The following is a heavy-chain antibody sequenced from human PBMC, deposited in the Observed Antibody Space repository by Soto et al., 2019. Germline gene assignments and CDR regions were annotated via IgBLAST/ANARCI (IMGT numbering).Heavy chain of an antibody. J-gene: IGHJ4*02. CDR2: IYYSGST. CDR3: ASKIGYSYGLWYSDY. Sequence: QLQLQESGPGLVKPSETLSLTCTVSGGSISSSSYYWGWIRQPPGKGLEWIGSIYYSGSTYYNPSLKSRVTISVDTSKNQVSLKLSSVTAADTAVYYCASKIGYSYGLWYSDYWGQGTLVTVSS. D-gene: IGHD5-18*01. V-gene: IGHV4-39*01. CDR1: GGSISSSSYY.